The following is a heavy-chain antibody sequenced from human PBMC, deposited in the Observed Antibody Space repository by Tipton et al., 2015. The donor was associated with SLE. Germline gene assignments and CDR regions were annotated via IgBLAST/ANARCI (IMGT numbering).Heavy chain of an antibody. D-gene: IGHD3-3*02. J-gene: IGHJ4*02. V-gene: IGHV4-59*11. CDR2: IFYSGDR. CDR1: GDSITSLY. CDR3: ARDKSSHSKYILDY. Sequence: TLSLTCPVSGDSITSLYWSWIRQPPGKGLEWIGQIFYSGDRTYNPSLKSRVTMSVDTSKNHFSLQLTSVTAADTAVYYCARDKSSHSKYILDYWGQGTLVTVSS.